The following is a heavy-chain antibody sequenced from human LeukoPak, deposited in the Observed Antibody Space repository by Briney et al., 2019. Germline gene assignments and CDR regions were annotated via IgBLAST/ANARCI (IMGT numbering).Heavy chain of an antibody. V-gene: IGHV3-23*01. Sequence: QTGGSLRLSCAASEFTFSSYAMTWVRQAPGKGLEWVSLIRGSGGNTCYADSVKGRFTMSRDNSKNTLYLQLNSLRAEDTAVYYCAKGPKQQLVGSRGHYFDYWGQGTLVTVSS. CDR1: EFTFSSYA. CDR3: AKGPKQQLVGSRGHYFDY. J-gene: IGHJ4*02. CDR2: IRGSGGNT. D-gene: IGHD6-13*01.